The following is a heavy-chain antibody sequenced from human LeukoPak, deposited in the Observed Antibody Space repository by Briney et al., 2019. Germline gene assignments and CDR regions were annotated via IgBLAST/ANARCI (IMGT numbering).Heavy chain of an antibody. Sequence: AGGSLRLSCAASGFTFSSSAMSWVRQAPGKGLEWVSAISNNGGYTYYADSVQGRFTISRDNSKSTLCLQMNSLRAEDTAVYYCARGYSSGWHYFDYWGQGTLVTVSS. CDR2: ISNNGGYT. D-gene: IGHD6-19*01. J-gene: IGHJ4*02. CDR3: ARGYSSGWHYFDY. CDR1: GFTFSSSA. V-gene: IGHV3-23*01.